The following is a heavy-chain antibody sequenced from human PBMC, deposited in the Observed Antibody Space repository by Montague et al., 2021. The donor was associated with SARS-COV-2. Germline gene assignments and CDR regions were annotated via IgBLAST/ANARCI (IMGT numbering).Heavy chain of an antibody. J-gene: IGHJ4*02. D-gene: IGHD3-22*01. V-gene: IGHV4-59*01. CDR2: MHSTGST. Sequence: SETLSLTCSVSGGSINNYFWGWIRQSPGKGLEWVGYMHSTGSTAYNPSLKRRVIISVDTSKTQISLKLSAVSAAATALYYCARAVVVANAATIESWGQGTLVTVSS. CDR3: ARAVVVANAATIES. CDR1: GGSINNYF.